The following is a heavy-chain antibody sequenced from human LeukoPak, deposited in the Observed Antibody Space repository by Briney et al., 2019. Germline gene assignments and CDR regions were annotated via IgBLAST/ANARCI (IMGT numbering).Heavy chain of an antibody. D-gene: IGHD3-22*01. CDR2: MKGNGGRI. CDR3: VKVAPSDYYDTTGYWGDH. Sequence: GGSLRLSCAASGFNFCCDVMAWVPQAPAKGLELVSGMKGNGGRIYYADSVKGRFTISRDNSKNTLYLQMNSLRAEDTAVYYCVKVAPSDYYDTTGYWGDHWGQGTLVTVSS. V-gene: IGHV3-23*01. CDR1: GFNFCCDV. J-gene: IGHJ4*02.